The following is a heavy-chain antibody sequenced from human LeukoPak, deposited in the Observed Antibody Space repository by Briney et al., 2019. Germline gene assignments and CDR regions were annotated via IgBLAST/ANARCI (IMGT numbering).Heavy chain of an antibody. CDR3: VRDPVPYDSSGYNAPTDY. D-gene: IGHD3-22*01. CDR2: ISPYNADT. CDR1: RYTFASYG. J-gene: IGHJ4*02. Sequence: ASVKVSCKAFRYTFASYGISWVRQAPGQGLEWMGWISPYNADTNYARKFQGRVTMTTDSSTSTAYMELRSLRSDDTAVYYCVRDPVPYDSSGYNAPTDYWGQGTLVTVSS. V-gene: IGHV1-18*01.